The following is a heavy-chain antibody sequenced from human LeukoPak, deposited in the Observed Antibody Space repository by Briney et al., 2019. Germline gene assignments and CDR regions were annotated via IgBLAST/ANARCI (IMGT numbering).Heavy chain of an antibody. CDR1: GGSITSTNW. J-gene: IGHJ4*02. Sequence: SEPLSLTCGVSGGSITSTNWWSWVRQPPGQGLEWIGEISLSGLTNYNPSLKSRVTMALDKSKNHLSLNLTSVTAADTAVYYCSRENGAFSPFGYWGQGTLVTVPS. D-gene: IGHD2-8*01. V-gene: IGHV4-4*02. CDR3: SRENGAFSPFGY. CDR2: ISLSGLT.